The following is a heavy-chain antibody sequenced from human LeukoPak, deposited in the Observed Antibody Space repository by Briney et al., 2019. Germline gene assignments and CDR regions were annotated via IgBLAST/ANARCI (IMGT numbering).Heavy chain of an antibody. CDR1: GFTFSSYG. D-gene: IGHD5-24*01. Sequence: GGSLRLSCAASGFTFSSYGMHWVRQAPGKGLEWVAFIRYDGSNKYYADSVKGRFTISRDNSKNSLYLQMNSLRAEDTAVYYCARDRGRRWLQYDYFDYWGQGTLVTVSS. CDR2: IRYDGSNK. J-gene: IGHJ4*02. CDR3: ARDRGRRWLQYDYFDY. V-gene: IGHV3-30*02.